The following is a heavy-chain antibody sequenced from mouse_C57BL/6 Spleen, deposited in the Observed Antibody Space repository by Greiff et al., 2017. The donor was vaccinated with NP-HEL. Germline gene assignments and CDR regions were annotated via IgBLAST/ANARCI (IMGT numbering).Heavy chain of an antibody. J-gene: IGHJ1*03. CDR3: ARALDWYFDV. Sequence: VQLQQSGPELVKPGASVKIPCKASGYTFTDYNMDWVKQSHGKSLEWIGDINPNNGGTIYNQKFKGKATLTVDKSSSTAYMELRSLTSEDTAVYYCARALDWYFDVWGTGTTVTVSS. CDR1: GYTFTDYN. CDR2: INPNNGGT. V-gene: IGHV1-18*01.